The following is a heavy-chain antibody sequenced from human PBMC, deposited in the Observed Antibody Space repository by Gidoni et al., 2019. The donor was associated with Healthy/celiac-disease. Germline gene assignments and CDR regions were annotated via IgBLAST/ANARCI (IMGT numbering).Heavy chain of an antibody. CDR3: ARGKGDYVWGSYRRDDYYYYYGMDV. Sequence: EVQLVESGGGLVQPGGSLRLSCAASGFTFSSYWMSWVRQAPGKGLEWVANIKQDGSEKYYVDSVKGRFTISRDNAKNSLYLQMNSLRAEDTAVYYCARGKGDYVWGSYRRDDYYYYYGMDVWGQGTTVTVSS. D-gene: IGHD3-16*02. CDR1: GFTFSSYW. J-gene: IGHJ6*02. CDR2: IKQDGSEK. V-gene: IGHV3-7*01.